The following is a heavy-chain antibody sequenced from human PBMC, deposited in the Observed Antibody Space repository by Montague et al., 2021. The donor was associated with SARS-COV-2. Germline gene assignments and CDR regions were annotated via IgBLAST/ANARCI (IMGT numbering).Heavy chain of an antibody. CDR1: GGSVSSDNW. J-gene: IGHJ5*02. CDR3: ALPLGGARFDP. D-gene: IGHD1-26*01. CDR2: IYHSGTT. V-gene: IGHV4-4*02. Sequence: SESLSLMCTVSGGSVSSDNWWTWVRQPPGKGLEWIGEIYHSGTTNYNPSRQSRVTISVDKSRNHLSLNLRSVTAADTAMYYCALPLGGARFDPWGQGILVTVSS.